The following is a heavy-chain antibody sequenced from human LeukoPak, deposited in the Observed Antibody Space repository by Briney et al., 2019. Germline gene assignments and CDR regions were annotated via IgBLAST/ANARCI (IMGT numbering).Heavy chain of an antibody. CDR1: GFTVSSNY. CDR3: ARTSNDVALVYFDY. J-gene: IGHJ4*02. D-gene: IGHD1-1*01. V-gene: IGHV3-53*01. CDR2: IYSGGST. Sequence: PGGSLRLSCVASGFTVSSNYMSWVRQAPGKGLEWVSVIYSGGSTYYADSVKGRFTISRDNSKNTLYLQMNSLRAEDTAVYYCARTSNDVALVYFDYWGQGTLVTVSS.